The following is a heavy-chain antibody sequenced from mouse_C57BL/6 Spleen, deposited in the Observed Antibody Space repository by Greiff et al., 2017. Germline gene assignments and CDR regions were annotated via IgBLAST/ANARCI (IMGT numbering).Heavy chain of an antibody. V-gene: IGHV1-82*01. J-gene: IGHJ2*01. CDR3: ARGGGSQAKGYYFDY. CDR2: IYPGDGDT. Sequence: VQLVESGPELVKPGASVKISCKASGYAFSSSWMNWVKQRPGKGLEWIGRIYPGDGDTNYNGKFKGKATLTADKSSSTAYMQLSSLTSEDSAVYFCARGGGSQAKGYYFDYWGQGTTLTVSS. D-gene: IGHD3-2*02. CDR1: GYAFSSSW.